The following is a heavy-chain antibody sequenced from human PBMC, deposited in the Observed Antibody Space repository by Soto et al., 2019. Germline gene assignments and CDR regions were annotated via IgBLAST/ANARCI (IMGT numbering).Heavy chain of an antibody. J-gene: IGHJ3*02. Sequence: GGSLRLSCAASGFTFSDYYMSWIRQAPGKGLEWVSYISSSSSTIYYADSVKGRFTISRDNAKNSLYVQMNSLRAEDTAEYYCARERGDMVRGVHDAFDIWGQGTMVTVSS. CDR1: GFTFSDYY. CDR3: ARERGDMVRGVHDAFDI. CDR2: ISSSSSTI. V-gene: IGHV3-11*01. D-gene: IGHD3-10*01.